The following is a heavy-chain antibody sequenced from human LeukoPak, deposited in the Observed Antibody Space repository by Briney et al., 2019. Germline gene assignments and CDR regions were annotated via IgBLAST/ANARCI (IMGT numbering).Heavy chain of an antibody. CDR2: FDPEDGET. CDR1: GYTLTELS. J-gene: IGHJ4*02. Sequence: GASVKVSCKVSGYTLTELSMHWVRQAPGKGLEWMGGFDPEDGETIYAQKFQGRVTMTEDTSTDTAYMELSSLRSEDTAVYYCATDHFFRGDFWSGSDLGRYWGQGTLVTVSS. CDR3: ATDHFFRGDFWSGSDLGRY. D-gene: IGHD3-3*01. V-gene: IGHV1-24*01.